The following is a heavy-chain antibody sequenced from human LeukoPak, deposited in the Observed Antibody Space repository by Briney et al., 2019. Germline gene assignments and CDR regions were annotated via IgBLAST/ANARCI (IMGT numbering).Heavy chain of an antibody. J-gene: IGHJ3*02. Sequence: SETLSLTCTVSGGSISSSSYYWGWIRQPPGKGLEWIGSSYYSGSTYYNPSLKSRVTISGDTSKNQFSLKLSSVTAADTAVYYCAKMAKGRDAFDIWGQGTMVTVSS. D-gene: IGHD5-24*01. CDR1: GGSISSSSYY. V-gene: IGHV4-39*01. CDR3: AKMAKGRDAFDI. CDR2: SYYSGST.